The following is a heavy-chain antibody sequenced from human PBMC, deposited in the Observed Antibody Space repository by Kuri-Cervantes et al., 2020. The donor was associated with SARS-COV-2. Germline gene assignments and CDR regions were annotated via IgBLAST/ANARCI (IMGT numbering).Heavy chain of an antibody. Sequence: ASVKVSCKASGYTFTGYYMHWVRQAPGQGLEWMGWTDPNSGGTNYAQKFQGRVTMTRDTSISTAYMELSRLRSDDTAVYYCARGLFSILWTQNNWFDPWGQGTLVTVSS. CDR3: ARGLFSILWTQNNWFDP. D-gene: IGHD1-1*01. CDR2: TDPNSGGT. CDR1: GYTFTGYY. J-gene: IGHJ5*02. V-gene: IGHV1-2*02.